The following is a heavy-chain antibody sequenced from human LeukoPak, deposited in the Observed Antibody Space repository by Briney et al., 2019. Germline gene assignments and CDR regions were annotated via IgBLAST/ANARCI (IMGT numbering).Heavy chain of an antibody. CDR3: ASVGQITIPPSNWFDP. CDR1: GFTFSSYW. Sequence: GGSLRLSCAASGFTFSSYWMHWVRPAPGKGLVWVSRINSDGSSTSYADSVKGRFTISRDNAKNTLYLQMNSLRAEDTAVYYCASVGQITIPPSNWFDPWGQGTLVTVSS. CDR2: INSDGSST. V-gene: IGHV3-74*01. D-gene: IGHD3-3*01. J-gene: IGHJ5*02.